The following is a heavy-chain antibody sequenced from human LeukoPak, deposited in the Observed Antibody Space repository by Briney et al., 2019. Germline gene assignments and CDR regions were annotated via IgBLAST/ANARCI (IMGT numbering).Heavy chain of an antibody. CDR2: INYSGST. CDR3: ARLVPYYYDSSGYYFDY. CDR1: GDSIGSYY. D-gene: IGHD3-22*01. J-gene: IGHJ4*02. V-gene: IGHV4-59*06. Sequence: SETLSLTCTVSGDSIGSYYWSWIRQPPGKGLEWIGYINYSGSTYYNPSLKSRVTISVDTSKNQFSLKLSSVTAADTAVYYCARLVPYYYDSSGYYFDYWGQGTLVTVSS.